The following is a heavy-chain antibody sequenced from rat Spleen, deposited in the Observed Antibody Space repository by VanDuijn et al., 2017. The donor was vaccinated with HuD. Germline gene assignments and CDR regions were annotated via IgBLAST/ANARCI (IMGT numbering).Heavy chain of an antibody. D-gene: IGHD4-3*01. J-gene: IGHJ3*01. V-gene: IGHV5-25*01. Sequence: EVQLVESGGDLVQPGKSLKLSCAASGFTFSNYDMAWVRQAPTKGLEWVASITTGGGNTYYRDSVKGRFTISRDNAKSTLYLQMDSLRSEDTATYYCVRQDTSGYSNWFAYWGQGTLVTVSS. CDR3: VRQDTSGYSNWFAY. CDR2: ITTGGGNT. CDR1: GFTFSNYD.